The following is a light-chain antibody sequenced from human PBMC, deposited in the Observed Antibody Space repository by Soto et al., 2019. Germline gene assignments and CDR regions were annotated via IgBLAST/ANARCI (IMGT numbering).Light chain of an antibody. CDR2: GAS. CDR3: QQYGTSRT. Sequence: EIVFTQAPGPPSLSPGERATLSCRASQSVSSNYLAWYQQKPGQAPRLLIYGASSRATGIPDRFSGSGSGTDFTLTISRLEPEDFAVYYCQQYGTSRTFGQGTKVDIK. CDR1: QSVSSNY. V-gene: IGKV3-20*01. J-gene: IGKJ1*01.